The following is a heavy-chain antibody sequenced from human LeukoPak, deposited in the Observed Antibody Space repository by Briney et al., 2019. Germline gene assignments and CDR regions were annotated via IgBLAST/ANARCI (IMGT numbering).Heavy chain of an antibody. CDR1: GFTFSSYG. J-gene: IGHJ3*02. V-gene: IGHV3-30*18. CDR3: AKDYDFWSGYYPDAFDI. D-gene: IGHD3-3*01. Sequence: SGGSLRLPCAASGFTFSSYGMHWVRQAPGKGLEWVAVISYGGSNKYYADSVKGRFTISRDNSKNTLYLQMNSLRAEDTAVYYCAKDYDFWSGYYPDAFDIWGQGTMVTVSS. CDR2: ISYGGSNK.